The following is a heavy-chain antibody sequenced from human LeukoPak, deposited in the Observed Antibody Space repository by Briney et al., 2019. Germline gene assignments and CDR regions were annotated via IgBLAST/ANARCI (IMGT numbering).Heavy chain of an antibody. D-gene: IGHD2-15*01. J-gene: IGHJ3*02. CDR1: GYTFTGYY. CDR3: ARSPAIVWGVAFDI. CDR2: INPNSGGT. V-gene: IGHV1-2*02. Sequence: GASVKVSCKASGYTFTGYYMHWVRQAPGQGLEWMGWINPNSGGTNYAQKFQGRVTMTRDTSISTAYMELSRLRSDDTAVYYCARSPAIVWGVAFDIWGQGTMVTVSS.